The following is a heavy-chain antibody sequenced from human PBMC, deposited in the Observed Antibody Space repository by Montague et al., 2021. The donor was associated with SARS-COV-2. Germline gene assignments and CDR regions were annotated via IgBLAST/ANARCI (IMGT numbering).Heavy chain of an antibody. CDR3: VCVDTAVVTFDY. CDR2: VQYGGST. CDR1: GGSISGNSYY. V-gene: IGHV4-39*01. D-gene: IGHD5-18*01. Sequence: SETLSLTCTVSGGSISGNSYYWGWIRQPPGKGLQWIGGVQYGGSTYYNPSLKSRVTTSVDTSKNQFSLRLSSVTAADTALYYCVCVDTAVVTFDYWGQGTLVTVSS. J-gene: IGHJ4*02.